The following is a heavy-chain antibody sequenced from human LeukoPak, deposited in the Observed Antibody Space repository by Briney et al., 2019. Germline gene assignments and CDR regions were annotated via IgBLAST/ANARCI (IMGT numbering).Heavy chain of an antibody. CDR1: GFTFSSYW. D-gene: IGHD3-16*02. CDR3: AILPGLFGGVIADDY. J-gene: IGHJ4*02. Sequence: PGGSLRLSCAASGFTFSSYWMSWVRQAPGKGLEWVANIKQDGSEKYYVDSVKGRFTISRDNAKNSLYLQMNSLRAEDTAVYYCAILPGLFGGVIADDYWGQGTLVTVSS. CDR2: IKQDGSEK. V-gene: IGHV3-7*01.